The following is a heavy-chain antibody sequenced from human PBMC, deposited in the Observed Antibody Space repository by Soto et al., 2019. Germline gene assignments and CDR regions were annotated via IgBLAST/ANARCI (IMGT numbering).Heavy chain of an antibody. CDR1: GFTFSSYA. D-gene: IGHD3-3*01. CDR3: AKDGTVYCDFWSGQFDY. CDR2: ISGSGGST. V-gene: IGHV3-23*01. Sequence: GGSLRLSCAASGFTFSSYAMSWVRQAPGKGLEWVSAISGSGGSTYYANSVKGRFTISRDNSKNTLYLQMNILRAEDTAVYYCAKDGTVYCDFWSGQFDYWGQGTLVTVSS. J-gene: IGHJ4*02.